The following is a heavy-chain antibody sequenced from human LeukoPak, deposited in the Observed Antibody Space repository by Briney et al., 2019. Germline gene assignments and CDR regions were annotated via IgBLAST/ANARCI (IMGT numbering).Heavy chain of an antibody. CDR3: ARDSSGYYRLDY. CDR2: KYYSGNS. D-gene: IGHD3-22*01. J-gene: IGHJ4*02. V-gene: IGHV4-39*07. CDR1: GGSISSSTYY. Sequence: SETLSLTCTVSGGSISSSTYYWGWIRQPPGKGLELIGSKYYSGNSYYNPSLKSRATISVDTSKNQFSLKLSSVTAADTAVYYCARDSSGYYRLDYWGQGTLVTVSS.